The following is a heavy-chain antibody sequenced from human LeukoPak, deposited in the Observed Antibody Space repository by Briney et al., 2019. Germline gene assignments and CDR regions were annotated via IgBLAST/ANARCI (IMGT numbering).Heavy chain of an antibody. CDR1: GFTFSSYA. D-gene: IGHD3-22*01. Sequence: GGSLRLSCAASGFTFSSYAMSWVRQAPGKGLEWVSAISGSGGSTYYADSVKGRFTLSRDNSKNTLYLQMNSLRAEDTAVYSCASEYDSSGYTRLYWGQGTLVTVSS. V-gene: IGHV3-23*01. CDR3: ASEYDSSGYTRLY. J-gene: IGHJ4*02. CDR2: ISGSGGST.